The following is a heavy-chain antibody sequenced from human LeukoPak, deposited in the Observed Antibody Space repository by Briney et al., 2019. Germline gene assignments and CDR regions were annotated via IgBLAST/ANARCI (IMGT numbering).Heavy chain of an antibody. V-gene: IGHV4-39*07. CDR1: GGSISSGGYY. CDR3: ARGDKYYDSSGYYHMDV. J-gene: IGHJ6*03. Sequence: SETLSLTCTVSGGSISSGGYYWSWIRQPPGKGLEWIGEINHSGSTNYNPSLKSRVTISVDTSKNQFSLKLSSVTAADTAVYYCARGDKYYDSSGYYHMDVWGKGTTVTVSS. D-gene: IGHD3-22*01. CDR2: INHSGST.